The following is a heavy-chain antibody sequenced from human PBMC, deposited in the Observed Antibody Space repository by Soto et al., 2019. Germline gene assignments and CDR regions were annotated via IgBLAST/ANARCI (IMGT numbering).Heavy chain of an antibody. CDR1: GYTFTSYA. D-gene: IGHD2-15*01. CDR3: ARVYCSGGSCYPNNWFDP. CDR2: INAGNGNT. J-gene: IGHJ5*02. Sequence: GASLKVSCKASGYTFTSYAMHWVRQAPGQRLEWMGWINAGNGNTKYSQKFQGRVTITRDTSASTAYMELSSLRSEDTAVYYCARVYCSGGSCYPNNWFDPWGQGTLVPVSS. V-gene: IGHV1-3*01.